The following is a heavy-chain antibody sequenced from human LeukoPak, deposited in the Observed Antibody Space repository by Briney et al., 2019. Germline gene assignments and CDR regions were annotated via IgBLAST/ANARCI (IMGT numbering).Heavy chain of an antibody. CDR1: GDTVSSNNAA. V-gene: IGHV6-1*01. J-gene: IGHJ3*02. Sequence: SQTLSLTCAISGDTVSSNNAAWSWIRQSPSRGLEWLGRTYYRSKWYNNYAESVKSRITINSDTSKNQFSLQLNSVTPEDTAAYYCARDFGGAFNIWGQGTLVTVSS. CDR3: ARDFGGAFNI. D-gene: IGHD4-23*01. CDR2: TYYRSKWYN.